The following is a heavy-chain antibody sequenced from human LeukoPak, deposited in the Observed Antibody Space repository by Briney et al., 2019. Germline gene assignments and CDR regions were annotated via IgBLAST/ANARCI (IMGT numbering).Heavy chain of an antibody. V-gene: IGHV3-21*01. D-gene: IGHD3-3*01. CDR2: ISSSSSYI. CDR1: GFTFSSYS. CDR3: ARDNQYYDFWSGQRWFDP. Sequence: GGSLRLSCAASGFTFSSYSMNWVRQAPGKGLEWVSSISSSSSYIYYADSVKGRFTISRDNAKNSLYLQMNSLRAEDTAVYYCARDNQYYDFWSGQRWFDPWGQGTLVTVSS. J-gene: IGHJ5*02.